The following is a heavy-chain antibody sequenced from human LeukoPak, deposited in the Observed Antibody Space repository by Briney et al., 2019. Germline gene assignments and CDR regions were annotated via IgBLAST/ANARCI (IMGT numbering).Heavy chain of an antibody. CDR2: ISSSSSYT. J-gene: IGHJ4*02. CDR3: ARVADGYSGYDSIDY. Sequence: PGGSLRLSCAASGFTFSDYYMSWIRQAPGKGVEWVSYISSSSSYTNYADSVKGRFTISRDNAKNSLYLQMNSLRAEDTAVYYCARVADGYSGYDSIDYWGQGTLVTVSS. V-gene: IGHV3-11*06. D-gene: IGHD5-12*01. CDR1: GFTFSDYY.